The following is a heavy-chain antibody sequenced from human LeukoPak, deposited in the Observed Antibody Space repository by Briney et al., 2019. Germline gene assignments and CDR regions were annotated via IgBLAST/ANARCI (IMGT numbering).Heavy chain of an antibody. CDR3: ARHYYDSSGYPNGDRWFDP. Sequence: GGSLRLSCAASGFTVSSNYMSWVRQAPGKWLEWVSVIYSGGSTSYADTVKGRFTISRDNSKNTLYIQMNSLRAEDTAVYYCARHYYDSSGYPNGDRWFDPWGQGTLVTVSS. V-gene: IGHV3-66*02. CDR2: IYSGGST. CDR1: GFTVSSNY. D-gene: IGHD3-22*01. J-gene: IGHJ5*02.